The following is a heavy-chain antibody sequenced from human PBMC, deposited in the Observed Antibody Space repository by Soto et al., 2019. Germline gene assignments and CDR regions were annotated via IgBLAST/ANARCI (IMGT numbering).Heavy chain of an antibody. CDR3: ARLSSAWQDNWFDP. J-gene: IGHJ5*02. V-gene: IGHV4-59*01. CDR1: GGSISPYY. D-gene: IGHD6-19*01. Sequence: SETLSLTCTVSGGSISPYYWSWIRQPPGQRLEWIAYIYYSGSTSYNPSLKSRLTISVDTSKNQFSVRLSSVTAADTAMYYCARLSSAWQDNWFDPWGQGTLVTVSS. CDR2: IYYSGST.